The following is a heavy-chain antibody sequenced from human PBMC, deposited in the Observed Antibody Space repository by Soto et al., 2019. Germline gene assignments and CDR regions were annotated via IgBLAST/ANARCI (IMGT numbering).Heavy chain of an antibody. Sequence: QAGGSLRLSCAASGFTFDDYAMHWVRQAPGKGLEWVSGISWNSGSIGYADSVKGRFTISRDNAKNSLYLQMNSLRAEDTALYYCAKGPRNYDSSGYLDYWGQGTLVTVSS. J-gene: IGHJ4*02. CDR3: AKGPRNYDSSGYLDY. V-gene: IGHV3-9*01. CDR1: GFTFDDYA. CDR2: ISWNSGSI. D-gene: IGHD3-22*01.